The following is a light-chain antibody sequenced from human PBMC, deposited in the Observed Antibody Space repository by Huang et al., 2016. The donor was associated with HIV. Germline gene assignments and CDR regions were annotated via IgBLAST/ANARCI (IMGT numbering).Light chain of an antibody. J-gene: IGKJ4*02. CDR1: QSVSNY. CDR3: QQYNEWPLT. V-gene: IGKV3-15*01. Sequence: IVLTQSPAPLSVSPGERATLSCRASQSVSNYLAWYQQKPGQAPRLLIYDASTGATSIPARYSRSGCGTDCKLSFRSLQSEDPAVYYCQQYNEWPLTFGGVTKV. CDR2: DAS.